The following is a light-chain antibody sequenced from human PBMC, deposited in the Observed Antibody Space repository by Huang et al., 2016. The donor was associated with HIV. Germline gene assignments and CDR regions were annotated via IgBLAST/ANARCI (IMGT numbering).Light chain of an antibody. Sequence: EIVMTQSPATLSVSPGERATLSCRASQSVSSNLAWDQQKPGQAPRLLIYGASTRATGIPARFSGSGSGTEFTLTISSLQSEDFAVYYYQQNNNWPPLFTFGPGTKVDIK. V-gene: IGKV3-15*01. CDR3: QQNNNWPPLFT. J-gene: IGKJ3*01. CDR2: GAS. CDR1: QSVSSN.